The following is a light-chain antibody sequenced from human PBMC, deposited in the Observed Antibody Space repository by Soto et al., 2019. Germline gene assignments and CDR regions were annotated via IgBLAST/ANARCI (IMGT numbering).Light chain of an antibody. V-gene: IGLV2-14*03. CDR1: SSDAGGYNY. CDR3: SSYTSSSTFV. J-gene: IGLJ1*01. CDR2: DVS. Sequence: QSVLTQPASVSGSPGQSITISCTGTSSDAGGYNYVSWYQQHPGKAPKLMIYDVSNRPSGVSNRFSGSKSGNTASLTISGLQVEDEADYYGSSYTSSSTFVFGTGHKFTVL.